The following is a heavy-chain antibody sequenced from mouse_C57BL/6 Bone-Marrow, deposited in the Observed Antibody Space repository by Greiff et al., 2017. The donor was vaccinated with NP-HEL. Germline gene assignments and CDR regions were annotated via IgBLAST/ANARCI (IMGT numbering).Heavy chain of an antibody. CDR3: ARRGGGTVAPFAY. CDR2: IYPGDGDT. D-gene: IGHD1-1*01. V-gene: IGHV1-80*01. CDR1: GYAFSSYW. J-gene: IGHJ3*01. Sequence: QVQLKQSGAELVKPGASVKISCKASGYAFSSYWMNWVKQRPGKGLEWIGQIYPGDGDTNYNGKFKGKATLTADKSSSTAYMQLSSLTSEDSAVYFCARRGGGTVAPFAYWGQGTLVTVSA.